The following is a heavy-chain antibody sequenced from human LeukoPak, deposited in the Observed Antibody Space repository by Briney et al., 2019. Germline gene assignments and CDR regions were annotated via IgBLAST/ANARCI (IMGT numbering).Heavy chain of an antibody. V-gene: IGHV4-61*02. CDR1: GGSISSGSYY. CDR2: IYTSGST. CDR3: AVSRGYYTN. Sequence: SETLSLTCTVSGGSISSGSYYWSWIRQPAGKGLEWTGRIYTSGSTNYNPSLKSRVTISVDTSKNQFSLKLSSVTAADTAVYYCAVSRGYYTNWGQGTLVTVSS. D-gene: IGHD3-3*01. J-gene: IGHJ4*02.